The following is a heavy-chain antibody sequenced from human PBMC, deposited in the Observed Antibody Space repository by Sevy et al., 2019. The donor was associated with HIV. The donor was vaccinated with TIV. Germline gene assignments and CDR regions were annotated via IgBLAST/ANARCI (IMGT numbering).Heavy chain of an antibody. CDR1: GFTFSRYS. Sequence: GGSLRLSCAASGFTFSRYSMSWVRQPPGKGLEWVSTISFSGGNKNYADSVKGRFTISRDNSKNSVYLQMNNVRPEDTAVYYCAREGGTNSHDYWGQGTLVTVSS. CDR3: AREGGTNSHDY. J-gene: IGHJ4*02. CDR2: ISFSGGNK. V-gene: IGHV3-23*01. D-gene: IGHD2-8*01.